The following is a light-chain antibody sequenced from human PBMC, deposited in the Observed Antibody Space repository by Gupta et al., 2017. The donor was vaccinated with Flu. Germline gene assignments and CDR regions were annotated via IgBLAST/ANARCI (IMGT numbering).Light chain of an antibody. Sequence: QSALTQPPSVSGSPGQAATIACTGTSSDIGDYNYVSWYQQHPGKAPKVMIYEVSNRHSGVSSRFSGSKSANTAFLTISGLRAEDEADYYCSSYTSSSTLKVVFGGGTKLTVL. CDR3: SSYTSSSTLKVV. J-gene: IGLJ3*02. CDR2: EVS. CDR1: SSDIGDYNY. V-gene: IGLV2-14*01.